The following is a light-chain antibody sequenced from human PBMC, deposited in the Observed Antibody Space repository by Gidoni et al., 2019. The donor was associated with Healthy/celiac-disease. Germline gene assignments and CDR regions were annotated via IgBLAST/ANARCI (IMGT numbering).Light chain of an antibody. V-gene: IGKV1-33*01. CDR3: QQYDNLPPFT. CDR2: DAS. J-gene: IGKJ3*01. CDR1: QDISNY. Sequence: DNQMTQSPSSLSASVGDRVTITCHASQDISNYLNWYQQKPGKAPKLLIYDASYLETGGLSRCSGSGSGTDFTFTISSLQPEDIATYYCQQYDNLPPFTFXPXTKVXIK.